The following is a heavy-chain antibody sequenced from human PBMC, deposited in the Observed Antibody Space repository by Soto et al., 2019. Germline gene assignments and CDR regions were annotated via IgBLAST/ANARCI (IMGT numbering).Heavy chain of an antibody. D-gene: IGHD3-3*01. CDR2: ISYDGSNK. CDR3: ARGSGGITIFGVVMGREYYFDY. CDR1: GFTFSSYA. J-gene: IGHJ4*02. Sequence: QVQLVESGGGVVQPGRSLRLSCAASGFTFSSYAMHWVRQAPGKGLEWVAVISYDGSNKYYADSVKGRFTISRDNSKNTLYLQVNSLRAEDTAVYYCARGSGGITIFGVVMGREYYFDYWGQGTLVTVSS. V-gene: IGHV3-30-3*01.